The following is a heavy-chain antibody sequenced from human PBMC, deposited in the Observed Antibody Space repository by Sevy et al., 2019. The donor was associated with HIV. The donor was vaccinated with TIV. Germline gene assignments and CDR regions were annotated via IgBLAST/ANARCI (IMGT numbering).Heavy chain of an antibody. CDR2: IRSKAYGDTR. CDR1: GFKLGDYV. V-gene: IGHV3-49*03. D-gene: IGHD3-10*01. CDR3: TRAMYYHDSGSYYGIDV. Sequence: GGSLRLSCRASGFKLGDYVMNWFRQAPGKGLDWVGFIRSKAYGDTREYAASVKGRVTISREDSKGIAYLQMNRLKTEDTARYYCTRAMYYHDSGSYYGIDVWGQGTTVTVSS. J-gene: IGHJ6*02.